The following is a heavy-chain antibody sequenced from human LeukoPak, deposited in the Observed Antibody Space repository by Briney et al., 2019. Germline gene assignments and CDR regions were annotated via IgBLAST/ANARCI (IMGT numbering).Heavy chain of an antibody. CDR3: ARGRYFDWLSPDGFDI. Sequence: PGGSLRLSCTASGFTFSTYSLNWVRQAPGKGLEWVSSISSSSSYIYYADSVKGQFTISRDNAKNSLYLQMNSLRAEDTAVYFCARGRYFDWLSPDGFDIWGQGTMVTVSS. V-gene: IGHV3-21*01. CDR1: GFTFSTYS. CDR2: ISSSSSYI. D-gene: IGHD3-9*01. J-gene: IGHJ3*02.